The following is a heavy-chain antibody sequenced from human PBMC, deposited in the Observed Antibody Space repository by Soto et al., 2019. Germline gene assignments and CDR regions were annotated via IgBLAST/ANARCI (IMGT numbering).Heavy chain of an antibody. J-gene: IGHJ6*02. D-gene: IGHD3-10*01. CDR3: ARDRVVRGGYPTDLHYYYYGMDV. CDR1: GFTFSSYA. CDR2: ISYDGSNK. Sequence: GGSLRLSCAASGFTFSSYAMHWVRQAPGKGLEWVAVISYDGSNKYYADSVKGRFTISRDNSKNTLYLQMNSLRAEDTAVYYCARDRVVRGGYPTDLHYYYYGMDVWGQGTTVTVSS. V-gene: IGHV3-30-3*01.